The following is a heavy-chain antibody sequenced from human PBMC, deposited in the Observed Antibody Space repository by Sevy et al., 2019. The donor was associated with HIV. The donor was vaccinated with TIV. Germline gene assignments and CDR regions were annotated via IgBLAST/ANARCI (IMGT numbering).Heavy chain of an antibody. CDR1: GFTFSSYS. CDR3: ARDPSGSYDNHAFDI. J-gene: IGHJ3*02. V-gene: IGHV3-21*01. Sequence: GGSLRLSCAASGFTFSSYSMNWVRQAPGKGLEWVSSISSSSSYIYYADSVKGRFTISRDNAKNSLYLQMNSLRAEDTAVYYCARDPSGSYDNHAFDIWGQGTMVTVSS. CDR2: ISSSSSYI. D-gene: IGHD1-26*01.